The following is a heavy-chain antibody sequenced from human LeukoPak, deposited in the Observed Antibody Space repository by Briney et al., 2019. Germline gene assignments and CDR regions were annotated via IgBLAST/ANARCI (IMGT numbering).Heavy chain of an antibody. J-gene: IGHJ3*02. CDR1: GYTFTKYG. V-gene: IGHV1-18*03. CDR3: ARESGSDAFDI. Sequence: ASVKVSCKASGYTFTKYGVSWVRQAPGQGLEWMGWISAYNGDIKYAQRGKGRVTMTTDTSTSTVYMELRSLRSDDMAVYYCARESGSDAFDIWGQGTMVTVSS. CDR2: ISAYNGDI.